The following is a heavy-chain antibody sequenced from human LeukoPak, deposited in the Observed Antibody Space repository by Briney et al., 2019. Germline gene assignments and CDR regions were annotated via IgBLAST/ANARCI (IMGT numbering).Heavy chain of an antibody. D-gene: IGHD2-15*01. Sequence: SETLSLTCSVSGDSISSGYYWGWIRQPPGKGLEWIGSIYHTGSTYYNPSLKSRVTISVDTSKNQFSLKLSSVTAADTAVYYCARNSCPSGSCYENRGYFDYWGQGTLVTVSS. V-gene: IGHV4-38-2*02. CDR3: ARNSCPSGSCYENRGYFDY. CDR2: IYHTGST. J-gene: IGHJ4*02. CDR1: GDSISSGYY.